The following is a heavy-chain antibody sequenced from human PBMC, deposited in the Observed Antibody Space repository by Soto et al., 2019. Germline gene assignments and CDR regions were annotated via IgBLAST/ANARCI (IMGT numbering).Heavy chain of an antibody. CDR2: TSSSGYI. D-gene: IGHD2-15*01. CDR1: GFNCNSYA. Sequence: GGLLPPCSASGFNCNSYAISWGRPAPGKWLEWLSSTSSSGYIFSTDTVRGLFTISRDNAQNSVYLQINSLRAEDTPVYWCGRDGRGGSCDPGKHVWGQGTKVT. J-gene: IGHJ6*02. V-gene: IGHV3-21*01. CDR3: GRDGRGGSCDPGKHV.